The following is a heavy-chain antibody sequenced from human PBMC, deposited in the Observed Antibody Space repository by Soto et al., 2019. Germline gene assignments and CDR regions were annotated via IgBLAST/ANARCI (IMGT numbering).Heavy chain of an antibody. Sequence: GGSLRLSCAASGFTFDDYTMHWVRQRPGKGLEWVSLVRWDGDNRIYADSVKGRFTISRDNINNSLFLQMNSLRAEDTAVYFCVKGPSAAGFVFEFWGLGTMVTVS. CDR2: VRWDGDNR. V-gene: IGHV3-43*01. CDR3: VKGPSAAGFVFEF. D-gene: IGHD3-3*01. CDR1: GFTFDDYT. J-gene: IGHJ3*01.